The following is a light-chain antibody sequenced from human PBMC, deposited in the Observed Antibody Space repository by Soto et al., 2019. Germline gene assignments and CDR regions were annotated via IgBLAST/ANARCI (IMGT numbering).Light chain of an antibody. CDR2: KAS. Sequence: DIQMTQSPSTLSGSVGDRVTITCRASQTISSWLAWYQQKPGKAPKLLIYKASTLKSGVPSRFSGSGSGTEFTLIISSLQPDDFETYYSQHYNSYSEAFGQGAKVELK. CDR1: QTISSW. V-gene: IGKV1-5*03. CDR3: QHYNSYSEA. J-gene: IGKJ1*01.